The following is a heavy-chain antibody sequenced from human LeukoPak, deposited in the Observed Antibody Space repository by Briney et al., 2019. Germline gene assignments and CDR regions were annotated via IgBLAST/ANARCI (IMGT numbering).Heavy chain of an antibody. V-gene: IGHV3-43*02. D-gene: IGHD6-13*01. J-gene: IGHJ5*02. CDR1: GFTFDDYA. Sequence: GGSLRLSCAASGFTFDDYAMHWVRQAPGPGLEWVSLISGDGGSTYYADSVKGRFTISRDNSKNSLYLQMNSLRTEDTALYYCAKDAAHSSHHPFDPWGQGTLVTVSS. CDR2: ISGDGGST. CDR3: AKDAAHSSHHPFDP.